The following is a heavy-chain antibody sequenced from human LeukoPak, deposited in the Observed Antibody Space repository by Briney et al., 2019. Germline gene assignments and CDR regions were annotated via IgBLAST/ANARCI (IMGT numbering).Heavy chain of an antibody. CDR1: GFTFSSYT. Sequence: AGGSLRLSCAASGFTFSSYTMNWVRQAPGKGPEWVSSISSSSTCIYYADSVKGRFTISRDNAKNSLYLQMNSLRAEDTAVYYCAKDAMIVRSFRFDPWGQGTLVTVSS. CDR3: AKDAMIVRSFRFDP. J-gene: IGHJ5*02. CDR2: ISSSSTCI. V-gene: IGHV3-21*01. D-gene: IGHD3-22*01.